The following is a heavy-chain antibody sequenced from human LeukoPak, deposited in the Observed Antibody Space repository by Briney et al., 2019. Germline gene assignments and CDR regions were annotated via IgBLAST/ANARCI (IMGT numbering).Heavy chain of an antibody. Sequence: GGSLRLSCAASGFIVSSHYMSWVRQAPGKGLEWVSVIYSGGSTDYADSVKGRFTISRDISKNTVHLQMNSLRAEDTAVYYCAKAGWYSAKTYATYDDAYDIWGQGTVVTVSS. J-gene: IGHJ3*02. CDR2: IYSGGST. CDR3: AKAGWYSAKTYATYDDAYDI. V-gene: IGHV3-66*01. CDR1: GFIVSSHY. D-gene: IGHD1-26*01.